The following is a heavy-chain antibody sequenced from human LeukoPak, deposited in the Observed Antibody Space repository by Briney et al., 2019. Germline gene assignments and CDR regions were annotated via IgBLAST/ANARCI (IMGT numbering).Heavy chain of an antibody. V-gene: IGHV1-18*04. CDR3: ARDVWSSGWYFAFDI. D-gene: IGHD6-19*01. CDR1: GYTFTSYG. Sequence: ASVKVSCKASGYTFTSYGISWVRQAPGQGLEWMGWISAYNGNTNYAQKLQGRVTMTTDTSTSTAHMELRSLRSDDTAVYYCARDVWSSGWYFAFDIWGQGTMVTVSS. J-gene: IGHJ3*02. CDR2: ISAYNGNT.